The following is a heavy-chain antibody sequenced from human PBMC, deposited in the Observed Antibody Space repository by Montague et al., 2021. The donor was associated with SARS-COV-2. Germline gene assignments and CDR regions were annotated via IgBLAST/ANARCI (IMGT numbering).Heavy chain of an antibody. CDR2: IDWDDDK. Sequence: PALVKPTQTLTLTCTFSGFSLSTSGMCVSWIRQPPGKALEWLTLIDWDDDKHYSPSLKTRLTITKDTSKNQVVLTMTNMDPVDTATYYCARSDVTAVVIRAFDYWGQGTLVTVSS. D-gene: IGHD4-23*01. CDR3: ARSDVTAVVIRAFDY. V-gene: IGHV2-70*01. CDR1: GFSLSTSGMC. J-gene: IGHJ4*02.